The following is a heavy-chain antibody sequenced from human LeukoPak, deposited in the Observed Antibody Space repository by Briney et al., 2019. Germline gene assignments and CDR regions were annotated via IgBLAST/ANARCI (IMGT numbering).Heavy chain of an antibody. J-gene: IGHJ6*03. CDR1: GYTFTSYD. CDR3: ARALSWTTESYYYVDV. CDR2: MNPNSGNT. Sequence: ASVKVSCKASGYTFTSYDINWVRQATGQGLEWMGWMNPNSGNTGYAQKFQGRVTMTKNTSITIAYMDLSSLRSEDTAVYYCARALSWTTESYYYVDVWGKGTTVTVSS. V-gene: IGHV1-8*01. D-gene: IGHD3/OR15-3a*01.